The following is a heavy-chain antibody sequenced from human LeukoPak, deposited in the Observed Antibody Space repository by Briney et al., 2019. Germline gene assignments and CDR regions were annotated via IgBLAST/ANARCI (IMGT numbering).Heavy chain of an antibody. J-gene: IGHJ4*02. Sequence: GESLKISCEGSGYSFTSYWIGWVRQMPGKGLEWMGIIYPGDSETRYSPSFQGQVTVSADKSISTAYLQWSSLKASDTAIYYCARQTGIAYYFDYWGQGTLVTVSS. CDR2: IYPGDSET. V-gene: IGHV5-51*01. D-gene: IGHD1-1*01. CDR1: GYSFTSYW. CDR3: ARQTGIAYYFDY.